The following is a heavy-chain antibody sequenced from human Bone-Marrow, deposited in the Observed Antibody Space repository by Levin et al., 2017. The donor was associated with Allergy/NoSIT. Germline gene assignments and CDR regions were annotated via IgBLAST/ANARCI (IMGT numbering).Heavy chain of an antibody. CDR2: ISVHNGHT. Sequence: EASVKVSCKASGFIFTSYGFSWVRQAPGQGLEWMGWISVHNGHTSYAQKFQGRVTLTTDTSTNTAYMELRSLRSDDTAGYYCARGNEDSVVGPAAYPLRTCYYYYMAVWGKGTTVTVSS. J-gene: IGHJ6*03. CDR3: ARGNEDSVVGPAAYPLRTCYYYYMAV. CDR1: GFIFTSYG. V-gene: IGHV1-18*01. D-gene: IGHD2-2*01.